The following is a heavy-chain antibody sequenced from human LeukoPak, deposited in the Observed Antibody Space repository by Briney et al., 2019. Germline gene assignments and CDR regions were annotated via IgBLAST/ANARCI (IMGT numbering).Heavy chain of an antibody. CDR3: ASTHLGYCSSVSCQNDY. J-gene: IGHJ4*02. D-gene: IGHD2-15*01. V-gene: IGHV4-59*01. Sequence: PSETLSLTCTVSGGSISSYYLTWIRQPPGKGLEWIGYIYYGGSTNYNPSLKSRVTISLDTSKNQFSLKLSSVTAADTAVYYCASTHLGYCSSVSCQNDYWGQGTLVTVSS. CDR1: GGSISSYY. CDR2: IYYGGST.